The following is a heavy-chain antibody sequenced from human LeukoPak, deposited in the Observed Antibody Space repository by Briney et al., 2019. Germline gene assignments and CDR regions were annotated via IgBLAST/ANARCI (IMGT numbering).Heavy chain of an antibody. J-gene: IGHJ4*02. Sequence: PGGSLRLSCVASGFTFSTYWMHWVRQAPGEGLVWVSRISGDGSITNYADSVKGRFTISRDDAKNMMFLQMNSLRADDTAVYYCVRDFRSADYWGQGILVTVSS. CDR3: VRDFRSADY. CDR1: GFTFSTYW. CDR2: ISGDGSIT. V-gene: IGHV3-74*01.